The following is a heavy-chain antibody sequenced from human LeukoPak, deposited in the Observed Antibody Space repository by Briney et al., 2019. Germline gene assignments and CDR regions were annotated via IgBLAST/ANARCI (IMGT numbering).Heavy chain of an antibody. V-gene: IGHV4-61*01. CDR1: GGSVSSGSYY. D-gene: IGHD4-17*01. Sequence: SETLSLTCTVSGGSVSSGSYYWSWIRQPPGKGLEWIGYIYSSGSTNYNPSLKNRVTISVDTSKNQFSLKLSSVTAADTAVYYCARGYGDYDYWGRGTLVTVS. CDR2: IYSSGST. CDR3: ARGYGDYDY. J-gene: IGHJ4*02.